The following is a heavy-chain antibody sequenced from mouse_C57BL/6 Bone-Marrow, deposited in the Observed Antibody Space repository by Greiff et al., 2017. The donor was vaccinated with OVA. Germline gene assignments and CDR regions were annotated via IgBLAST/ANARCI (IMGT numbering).Heavy chain of an antibody. V-gene: IGHV5-4*01. J-gene: IGHJ2*01. CDR2: FSAGGSYT. CDR1: RFTFSSYA. Sequence: DVMLVESGGGLVKPGGSLKLSCAASRFTFSSYAMSWVRQTPEKRLEWVATFSAGGSYTYYPDNVKGRFAISRDNAKNNLYLQMSHLKSEDTAMYYCARDGWTGYWGQGTTLTVSS. CDR3: ARDGWTGY.